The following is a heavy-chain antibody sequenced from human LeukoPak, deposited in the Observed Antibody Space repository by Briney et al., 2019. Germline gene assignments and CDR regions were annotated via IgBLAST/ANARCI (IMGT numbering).Heavy chain of an antibody. Sequence: PSGTLSLTCTVSGGSISSYYWSWIRQPPGKGLEWIGYIYYSGSTNYNPSLKSRVTISVDTSKNQFSLKLSSVTAADTAVYYCARGRYDFWSGYSLDYWGQGTLVTVSS. CDR2: IYYSGST. J-gene: IGHJ4*02. CDR3: ARGRYDFWSGYSLDY. D-gene: IGHD3-3*01. V-gene: IGHV4-59*01. CDR1: GGSISSYY.